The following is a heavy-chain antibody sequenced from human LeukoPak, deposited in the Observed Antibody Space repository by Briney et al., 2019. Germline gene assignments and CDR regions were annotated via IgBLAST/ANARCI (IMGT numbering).Heavy chain of an antibody. D-gene: IGHD3-10*01. CDR3: GRPLQRGSWTQRALDY. CDR1: GYTFTGYY. V-gene: IGHV1-8*02. Sequence: ASVKVSCKASGYTFTGYYMHWVRQATGQGPEWMGWMNPNSGNAGYAQRFQGRVTMTRNNSISTAYMELTSLRSEDTAVYYCGRPLQRGSWTQRALDYWGQGTLVTVSS. CDR2: MNPNSGNA. J-gene: IGHJ4*02.